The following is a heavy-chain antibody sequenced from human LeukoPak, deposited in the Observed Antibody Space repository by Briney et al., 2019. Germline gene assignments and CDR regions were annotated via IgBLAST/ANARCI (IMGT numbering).Heavy chain of an antibody. CDR2: IRYDGSNE. D-gene: IGHD3-22*01. J-gene: IGHJ4*02. V-gene: IGHV3-30*02. Sequence: GGSLRLSCAASAFTFSSYGMHWVRQAPGKGLEWVSFIRYDGSNEYYADSVKGRFTISRDNSKNTLYLQMYSLRAEDTALYYCAKDGTNDTSGYYYPSDYWGQGTLVTVSS. CDR1: AFTFSSYG. CDR3: AKDGTNDTSGYYYPSDY.